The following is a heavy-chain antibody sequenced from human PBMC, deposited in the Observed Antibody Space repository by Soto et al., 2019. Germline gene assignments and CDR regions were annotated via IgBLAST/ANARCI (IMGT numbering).Heavy chain of an antibody. D-gene: IGHD4-17*01. CDR2: ISWNSGNL. CDR1: GFTFDDYA. V-gene: IGHV3-9*01. CDR3: AKGASTTVFAFNDY. J-gene: IGHJ4*02. Sequence: EVQLVESVGGLVQPGRSLRLSCAASGFTFDDYAIHWVRQGPGKGLEWVSSISWNSGNLGYADSVKGRLTISRDNAKNSLYLQMNSLRGEDTALYYCAKGASTTVFAFNDYWGQGTLVTVSS.